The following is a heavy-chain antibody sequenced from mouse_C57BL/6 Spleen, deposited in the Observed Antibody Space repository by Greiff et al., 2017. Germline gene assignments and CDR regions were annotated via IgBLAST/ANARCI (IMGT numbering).Heavy chain of an antibody. D-gene: IGHD2-4*01. CDR2: ISDGGSYT. Sequence: EVKVEESGGGLVKPGGSLKLSCAASGFTFSSYAMSWVRQTPEKRLEWVATISDGGSYTYYPDNVKGRFTISRDNAKNNLYLQMSHLKSEDTAMYYCARDGATMITPYAMDYWGQGTSVTVSS. V-gene: IGHV5-4*01. CDR1: GFTFSSYA. J-gene: IGHJ4*01. CDR3: ARDGATMITPYAMDY.